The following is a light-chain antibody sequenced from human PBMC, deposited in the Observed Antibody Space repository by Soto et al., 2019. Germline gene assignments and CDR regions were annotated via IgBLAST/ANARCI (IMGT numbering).Light chain of an antibody. J-gene: IGKJ1*01. V-gene: IGKV3-20*01. CDR2: GAS. Sequence: EMFLPHSPATLLLSPGKGPPLSARPSQSVSSSYLAWYQQKPGQAPRLLIYGASSRATGIPDRFSGSGSGTAFTLTISRLEPEDFAVYYCHQYGSSSWTFGQGTKVDIK. CDR3: HQYGSSSWT. CDR1: QSVSSSY.